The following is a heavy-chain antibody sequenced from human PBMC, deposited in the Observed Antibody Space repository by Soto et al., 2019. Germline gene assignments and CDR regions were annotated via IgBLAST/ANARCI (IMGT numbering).Heavy chain of an antibody. CDR2: IHYSGSS. Sequence: QLQLQESGPGLVKPSETLSLTCTVSGGSISGYYWSWIRQHPGKGLEWIAYIHYSGSSNSNPSLKSRVTISVDTSRNQFSLKLTSVTAADTAVYYCARHSNEYRKSLDYWGQGTLVTVSS. CDR1: GGSISGYY. CDR3: ARHSNEYRKSLDY. J-gene: IGHJ4*02. V-gene: IGHV4-59*08. D-gene: IGHD1-1*01.